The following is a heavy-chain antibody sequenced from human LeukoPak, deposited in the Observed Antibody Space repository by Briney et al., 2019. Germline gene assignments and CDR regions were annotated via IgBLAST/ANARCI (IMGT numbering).Heavy chain of an antibody. J-gene: IGHJ5*02. D-gene: IGHD2-2*01. V-gene: IGHV1-46*01. CDR3: ARDAQYCSSTSCYSMSGRWFDP. CDR1: GYTFTSYY. CDR2: INPSGGST. Sequence: GASVKVSCKASGYTFTSYYMHWVRQAPGQGLEWMGIINPSGGSTSYAQKFQGRVTMTRDMSTSTVYMELSSLRSEDTAVYYCARDAQYCSSTSCYSMSGRWFDPWGQGTLVTVSS.